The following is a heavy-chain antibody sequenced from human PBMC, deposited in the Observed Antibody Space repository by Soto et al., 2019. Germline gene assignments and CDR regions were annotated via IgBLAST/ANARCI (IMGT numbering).Heavy chain of an antibody. J-gene: IGHJ4*02. D-gene: IGHD6-19*01. CDR1: GGTFSSYT. CDR3: ARYPKYSSGWSPYDY. V-gene: IGHV1-69*02. Sequence: SVKVSCKASGGTFSSYTISWVRQAPGQGLEWMGRIIPILGIANYAQKFQGRVTITADKSTSTAYMELSSLRSEDTAVYYCARYPKYSSGWSPYDYWGQGTLVTVSS. CDR2: IIPILGIA.